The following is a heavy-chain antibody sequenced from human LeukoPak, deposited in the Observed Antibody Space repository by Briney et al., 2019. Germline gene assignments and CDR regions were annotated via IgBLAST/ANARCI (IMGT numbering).Heavy chain of an antibody. J-gene: IGHJ5*02. CDR3: ARLGPNWFDP. V-gene: IGHV4-34*01. CDR1: GGSFSGYY. D-gene: IGHD3-10*01. Sequence: SETLSLTCAVYGGSFSGYYWSWIRQPPGKGLEWIGEINHSGSTNYNPSLKSRVTISVDTSKNQFSLKLSSVTAADTAVYYCARLGPNWFDPWGQGTLVTVSS. CDR2: INHSGST.